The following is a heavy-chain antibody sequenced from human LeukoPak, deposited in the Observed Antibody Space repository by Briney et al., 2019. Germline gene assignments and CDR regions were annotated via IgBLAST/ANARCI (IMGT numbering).Heavy chain of an antibody. Sequence: PGGTLRLSCAASGFTFSSYSMNWVRQAPGQGLEWVSSISSSSSYIYYADSVKGRFTISRDNAKNSLYLQMNSLRAEDTAVYYCARAVEAVAGTGFDYWGQGTLVTVSS. V-gene: IGHV3-21*01. CDR2: ISSSSSYI. D-gene: IGHD6-19*01. J-gene: IGHJ4*02. CDR3: ARAVEAVAGTGFDY. CDR1: GFTFSSYS.